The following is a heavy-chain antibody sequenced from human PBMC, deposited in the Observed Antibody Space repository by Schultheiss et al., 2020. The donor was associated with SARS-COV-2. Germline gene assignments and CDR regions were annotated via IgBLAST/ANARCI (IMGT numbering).Heavy chain of an antibody. Sequence: SQTLSLTCVISVDSVSSNSAAWTWIRQSPSRGLEWLGRTNYRSKWYYDYAVSVKSRISINPDTSKNQFSLQLNSVTPEDTGVYYCARDNCSGGKCFSGFDYWGQGTLVTVSS. CDR1: VDSVSSNSAA. V-gene: IGHV6-1*01. D-gene: IGHD2-15*01. CDR3: ARDNCSGGKCFSGFDY. J-gene: IGHJ4*02. CDR2: TNYRSKWYY.